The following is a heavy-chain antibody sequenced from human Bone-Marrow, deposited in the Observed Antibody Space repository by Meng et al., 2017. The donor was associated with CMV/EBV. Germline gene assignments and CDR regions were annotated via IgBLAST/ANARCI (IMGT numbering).Heavy chain of an antibody. V-gene: IGHV3-21*01. CDR3: ASTLTLDN. J-gene: IGHJ4*02. Sequence: GGSLRLSCAPSGITFSTYTIHWVRQAPGKGLEWLSSISSSSSYIYYADSVKGRFTISRDNAEKSLYLQMNSLRAEGTAVYYCASTLTLDNWGQGTLVTVSS. CDR1: GITFSTYT. CDR2: ISSSSSYI.